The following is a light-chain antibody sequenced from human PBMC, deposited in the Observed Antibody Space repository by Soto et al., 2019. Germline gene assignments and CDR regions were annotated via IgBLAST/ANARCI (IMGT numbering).Light chain of an antibody. CDR1: QSVSNT. Sequence: EIVRTQSPSTLSVSPGGSATLSCRASQSVSNTLAWYQHKPGQAPRLLISGASRGATGIPARFSDSGSGTDFTLTIASLQSEDFAVYYCQQYDNWPRTFGQGTKVDIK. CDR3: QQYDNWPRT. J-gene: IGKJ1*01. CDR2: GAS. V-gene: IGKV3-15*01.